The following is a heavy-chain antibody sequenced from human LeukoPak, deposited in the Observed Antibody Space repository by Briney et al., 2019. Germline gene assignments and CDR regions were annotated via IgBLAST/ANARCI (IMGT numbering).Heavy chain of an antibody. CDR2: IGPHSTFT. D-gene: IGHD2/OR15-2a*01. J-gene: IGHJ4*02. CDR1: GFTFTDHY. V-gene: IGHV1-2*02. CDR3: VREGEGPLSKDFDY. Sequence: ASVKVPCKASGFTFTDHYIHWVRQGPGQGLEWMGYIGPHSTFTSSPQEFQGRVTMTRDASMSTAYMELTRLTSDDTAVYYCVREGEGPLSKDFDYWGQGTLVTVSS.